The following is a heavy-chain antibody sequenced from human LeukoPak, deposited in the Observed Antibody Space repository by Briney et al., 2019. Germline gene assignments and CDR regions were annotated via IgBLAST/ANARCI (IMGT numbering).Heavy chain of an antibody. V-gene: IGHV4-39*01. CDR2: IYYSGST. Sequence: SETLSLTCTVSGGSISSSSYYWGWIRQPPGKGLEWIGSIYYSGSTYYNPSLKSRVTISVDTSKNQFSLKLSSVTAADTAVYYCARLGSENFDYWGQGTLVTVSS. J-gene: IGHJ4*02. CDR3: ARLGSENFDY. CDR1: GGSISSSSYY.